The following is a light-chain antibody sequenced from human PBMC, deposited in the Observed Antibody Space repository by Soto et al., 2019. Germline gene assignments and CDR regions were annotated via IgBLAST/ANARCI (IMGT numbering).Light chain of an antibody. V-gene: IGKV3-11*01. CDR2: DAS. CDR1: QSVSGY. J-gene: IGKJ5*01. CDR3: QQYYTWPS. Sequence: EIVLTQSPATLSLSPGERATLSCRASQSVSGYLAWYQQKPGQAPRLLIYDASSRAKGIPARFTGSGSGTDFSLTISSLEPEDFAVYYCQQYYTWPSFGQGTRLEIK.